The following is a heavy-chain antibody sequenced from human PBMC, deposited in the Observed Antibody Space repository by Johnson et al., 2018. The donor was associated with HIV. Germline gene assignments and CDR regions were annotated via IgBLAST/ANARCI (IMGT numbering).Heavy chain of an antibody. D-gene: IGHD3-10*01. J-gene: IGHJ3*02. CDR1: GFTFNNSG. Sequence: QVQLVESGGGVVQPGRSLRLSCAASGFTFNNSGMHWVRQAPGKGLEWVAVISYDGSNKDYADSVKGRFTISRDNSKNTLYLQMNSLRAEDTAVYYCARRGITIVADAFDIWGQGTMVTVSS. CDR3: ARRGITIVADAFDI. V-gene: IGHV3-30*03. CDR2: ISYDGSNK.